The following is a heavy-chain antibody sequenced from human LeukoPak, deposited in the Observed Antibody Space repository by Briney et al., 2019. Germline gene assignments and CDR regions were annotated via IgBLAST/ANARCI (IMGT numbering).Heavy chain of an antibody. CDR2: ISYDGSNK. J-gene: IGHJ4*02. V-gene: IGHV3-30*04. D-gene: IGHD3-22*01. Sequence: PGRSLRLSCAASGFTFSSYAMHWVRQAPGKGLEWVAVISYDGSNKYYADSVKGRFTTSRDNSKNTLYLQMNSLRAEDTAVYYCARGGWYYDSSGYPDWGQGTLVTVSS. CDR1: GFTFSSYA. CDR3: ARGGWYYDSSGYPD.